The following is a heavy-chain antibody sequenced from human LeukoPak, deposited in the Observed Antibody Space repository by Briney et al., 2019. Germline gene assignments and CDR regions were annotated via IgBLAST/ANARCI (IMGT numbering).Heavy chain of an antibody. V-gene: IGHV4-34*01. CDR3: ARELDSGSYPFDY. D-gene: IGHD1-26*01. Sequence: PSETLSLTCAVYGGSFSGYYWSWIRQPPGKGLEWIGEINHSGSTNYNPSLKSRVTISVDTSKNQFPLKLSSVTAADTAVYYCARELDSGSYPFDYWVQGTLVTVSS. CDR2: INHSGST. J-gene: IGHJ4*02. CDR1: GGSFSGYY.